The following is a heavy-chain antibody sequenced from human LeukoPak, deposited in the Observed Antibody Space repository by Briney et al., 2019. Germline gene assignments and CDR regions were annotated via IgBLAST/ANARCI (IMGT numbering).Heavy chain of an antibody. CDR2: ISSSGSTI. Sequence: PGGSLRLSCAASGFTFSDYYMSWIRQAPGKGLEWVSYISSSGSTIYYADSVKGRFTISRDDAKNPLYLQMNSLRAEDTAVYYCARDSGTYYGRGAFDIWGQGTMVTVSS. CDR1: GFTFSDYY. J-gene: IGHJ3*02. CDR3: ARDSGTYYGRGAFDI. V-gene: IGHV3-11*04. D-gene: IGHD1-26*01.